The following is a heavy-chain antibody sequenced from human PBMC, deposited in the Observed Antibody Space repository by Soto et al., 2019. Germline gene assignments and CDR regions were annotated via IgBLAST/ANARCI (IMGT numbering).Heavy chain of an antibody. CDR3: VKDVLPGGADY. V-gene: IGHV3-9*01. CDR1: GFTFSSYS. CDR2: IYYNSDRI. J-gene: IGHJ4*02. D-gene: IGHD3-16*01. Sequence: PGGSLRLSCAASGFTFSSYSMNWVRQAPGKGLEWVSGIYYNSDRIDYGDSVKGRFATSRDNAKNSLYLQMNSLRPEDTAVYYCVKDVLPGGADYWGPGTLVTVSS.